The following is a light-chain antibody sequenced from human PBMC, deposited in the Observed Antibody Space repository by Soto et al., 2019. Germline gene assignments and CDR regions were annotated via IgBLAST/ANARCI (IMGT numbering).Light chain of an antibody. V-gene: IGKV1-5*03. CDR1: QSISSW. J-gene: IGKJ1*01. CDR3: QQYNSYRT. Sequence: DIPMTQSPSTLSASVGDRITITCRASQSISSWLAWYQQKPGKAPKLLIYKASGLEGGVPSRFSGSGSGTEFTLTICSLQPDDFATYYCQQYNSYRTFGQGTKVDI. CDR2: KAS.